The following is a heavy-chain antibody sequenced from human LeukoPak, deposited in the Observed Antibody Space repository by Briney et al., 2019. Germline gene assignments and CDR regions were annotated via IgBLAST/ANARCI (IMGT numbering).Heavy chain of an antibody. J-gene: IGHJ4*02. CDR2: INPNSGGT. V-gene: IGHV1-2*06. CDR3: ARENYGASPAPFDY. Sequence: ASVKVSCKASGYTFTGYYMHWVRQAPGQGLEWMGRINPNSGGTNYAQKFQGRVTMTRDTSISTAYMELSRLRSDDTAVYYCARENYGASPAPFDYWGQGTLVTVSS. D-gene: IGHD4-17*01. CDR1: GYTFTGYY.